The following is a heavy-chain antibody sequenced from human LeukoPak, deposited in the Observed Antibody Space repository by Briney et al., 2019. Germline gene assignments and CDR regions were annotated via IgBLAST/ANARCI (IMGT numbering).Heavy chain of an antibody. CDR1: GFTLSSYW. V-gene: IGHV3-74*01. CDR3: ARGVPSVVVPAVIRGFDP. D-gene: IGHD2-2*01. J-gene: IGHJ5*02. CDR2: IKNDGSSI. Sequence: GGSLRLSCAASGFTLSSYWMHWVRQAPGKGLVWVSHIKNDGSSINYADSVQGRFTISRDNAKNTLYLQMNSLRAEDTAVYYCARGVPSVVVPAVIRGFDPWGQGTLVTVSS.